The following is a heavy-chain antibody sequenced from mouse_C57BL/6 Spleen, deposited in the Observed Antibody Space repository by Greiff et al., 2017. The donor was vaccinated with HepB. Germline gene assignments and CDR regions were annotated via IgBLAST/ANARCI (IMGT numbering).Heavy chain of an antibody. V-gene: IGHV5-6*01. CDR3: ARRSGSGYFDV. D-gene: IGHD2-2*01. CDR2: ISSGGSYT. J-gene: IGHJ1*03. Sequence: EVQVVESGGDLVKPGGSLKLSCAASGFTFSSYGMSWVRQTPDKRLEWVATISSGGSYTYYPDSVKGRFTISRDNAKNTLYLQMSSLKSEDTAMYYCARRSGSGYFDVWGTGTTVTVSS. CDR1: GFTFSSYG.